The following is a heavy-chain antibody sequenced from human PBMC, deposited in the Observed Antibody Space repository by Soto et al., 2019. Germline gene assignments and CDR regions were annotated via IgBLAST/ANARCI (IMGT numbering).Heavy chain of an antibody. V-gene: IGHV3-23*01. CDR3: ATPPLSMSYLDY. Sequence: EVQLLDSGGGLVLPGGSQRLSCAASGFTFTNYAMSWVRQAPGRGLEWVSTIIASGGSTYYADSVKARLTISKDNSNNTLYLQMDSLRAEDTAIYYRATPPLSMSYLDYWGQGALVTVSS. D-gene: IGHD2-8*01. CDR1: GFTFTNYA. J-gene: IGHJ4*02. CDR2: IIASGGST.